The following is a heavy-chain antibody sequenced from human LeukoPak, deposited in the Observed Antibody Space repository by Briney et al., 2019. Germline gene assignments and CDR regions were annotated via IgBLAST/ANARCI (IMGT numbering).Heavy chain of an antibody. D-gene: IGHD4-23*01. V-gene: IGHV6-1*01. CDR2: TAYRSKWST. J-gene: IGHJ6*02. CDR3: ARNSVAMDV. CDR1: RDSVSNNIIA. Sequence: SQTLSLTCAISRDSVSNNIIAWNWIRWRPSRGLEWLGRTAYRSKWSTDYALSVRGRISINPDTSKNQISLQLNSVTPEDTAVYYCARNSVAMDVWGQGTTVTVSS.